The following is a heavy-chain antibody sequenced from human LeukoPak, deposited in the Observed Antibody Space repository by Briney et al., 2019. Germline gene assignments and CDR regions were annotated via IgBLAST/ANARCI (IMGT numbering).Heavy chain of an antibody. V-gene: IGHV3-33*01. CDR3: ARDIGIVVSSSDKTYYGMDV. J-gene: IGHJ6*02. Sequence: GGSLRLSCAASGFTFSSYGMHWVRQAPGKGLEWVAVIWYDGSNKYYADSVKGRFTISRDNSKNTLYLQMNSLRAEDTAVYYCARDIGIVVSSSDKTYYGMDVWGQGTTVTVSS. CDR2: IWYDGSNK. CDR1: GFTFSSYG. D-gene: IGHD2/OR15-2a*01.